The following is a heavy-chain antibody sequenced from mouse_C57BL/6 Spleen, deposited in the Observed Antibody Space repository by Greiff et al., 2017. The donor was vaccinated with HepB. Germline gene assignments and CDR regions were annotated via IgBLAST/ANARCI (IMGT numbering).Heavy chain of an antibody. CDR3: ARFYGNYVRYFDY. V-gene: IGHV1-80*01. CDR1: GYAFSSYW. D-gene: IGHD2-1*01. CDR2: IYPGDGDT. J-gene: IGHJ2*01. Sequence: VKLQQSGAELVKPGASVKISCKASGYAFSSYWMNWVKQRPGKGLEWIGQIYPGDGDTNYNGKFKGKATLTADKSSSTAYMQLSSLTSEDSAVYFCARFYGNYVRYFDYWGQGTTLTVSS.